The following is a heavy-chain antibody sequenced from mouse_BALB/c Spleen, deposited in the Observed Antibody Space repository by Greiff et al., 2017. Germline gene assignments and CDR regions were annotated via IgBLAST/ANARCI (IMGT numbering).Heavy chain of an antibody. V-gene: IGHV5-17*02. CDR3: ARSGGSSSYYFDY. J-gene: IGHJ2*01. CDR2: ISSGSSTI. CDR1: GFTFSSFG. Sequence: EVNLVESGGGLVQPRGSRKLSCAASGFTFSSFGMHWVRQAPEKGLEWVAYISSGSSTIYYADTVKGRFTISRDNPKNTLFLQMTSLRSEDTAMYYCARSGGSSSYYFDYWGQGTTLTVSS. D-gene: IGHD1-1*01.